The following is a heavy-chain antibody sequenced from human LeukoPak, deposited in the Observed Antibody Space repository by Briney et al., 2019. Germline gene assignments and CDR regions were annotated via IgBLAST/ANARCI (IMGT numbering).Heavy chain of an antibody. CDR1: GFTFSSYS. CDR3: ARDRYSSSWYDY. D-gene: IGHD6-13*01. CDR2: ISSSSSYI. V-gene: IGHV3-21*01. J-gene: IGHJ4*02. Sequence: GRSLRLSCAASGFTFSSYSMNWVRQAPGKWLEWVSSISSSSSYIYYADSVKGRFTISRDNAKNSLYLQMNSLRADDTAVYYCARDRYSSSWYDYWGQGTLVTVSS.